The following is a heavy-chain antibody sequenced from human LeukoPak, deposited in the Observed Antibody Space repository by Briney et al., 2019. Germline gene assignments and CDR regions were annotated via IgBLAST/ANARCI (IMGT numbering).Heavy chain of an antibody. J-gene: IGHJ6*02. CDR1: GFTFSTSA. V-gene: IGHV3-23*01. CDR2: ISGSGGST. CDR3: ASLRGVYGMDV. D-gene: IGHD3-10*01. Sequence: PGGSLRLSCEVFGFTFSTSAMSWVRQAPGKGLEWVSAISGSGGSTYYADSVKGRFTISRDNSKNTLYLQMNSLRAEDTAVYYCASLRGVYGMDVWGQGTTVTVSS.